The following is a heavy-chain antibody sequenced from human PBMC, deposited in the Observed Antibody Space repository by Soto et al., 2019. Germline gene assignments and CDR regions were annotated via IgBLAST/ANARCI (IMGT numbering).Heavy chain of an antibody. V-gene: IGHV3-48*01. CDR1: GFTFSSYS. CDR3: AREGSSGWYGY. CDR2: ISSSSSTI. J-gene: IGHJ4*02. Sequence: EVQLLESGGALVQPGGSLRLSCAASGFTFSSYSMNWVRQAPGKGLEWVSYISSSSSTIYYADSVKGRFTISRDNAKNSLYLQMNSLRAEDTAVYYCAREGSSGWYGYWGQGTLVTVSS. D-gene: IGHD6-19*01.